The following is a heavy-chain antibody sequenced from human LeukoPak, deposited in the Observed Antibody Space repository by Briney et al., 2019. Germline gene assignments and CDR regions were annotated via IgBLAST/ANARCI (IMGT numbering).Heavy chain of an antibody. J-gene: IGHJ6*03. D-gene: IGHD5-12*01. CDR2: ISWNSGSI. Sequence: GGSLRLSCAVSGFTFSSYAMSWVRQAPGKGLEWVSGISWNSGSIGYADSVKGRFTISRDNAKNSLYLQMNSLRAEDMALYYCAKGGYSGYAHYYYMDVWGKGTTVTVSS. CDR1: GFTFSSYA. V-gene: IGHV3-9*03. CDR3: AKGGYSGYAHYYYMDV.